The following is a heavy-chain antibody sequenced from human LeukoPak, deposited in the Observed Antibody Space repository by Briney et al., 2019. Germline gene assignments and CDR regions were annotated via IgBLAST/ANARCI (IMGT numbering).Heavy chain of an antibody. D-gene: IGHD3-3*01. CDR3: ARGDRFLEWYYFDY. V-gene: IGHV3-30-3*01. Sequence: PGGSLRLSCAASGFTFSSYAMHWVRQAPGKGLEWVAVISYDGSNKYYADSVKGRFTISRDNSKNTLYLQMNSLRAEDTAVYYCARGDRFLEWYYFDYWGQGTLVTDSS. CDR1: GFTFSSYA. J-gene: IGHJ4*02. CDR2: ISYDGSNK.